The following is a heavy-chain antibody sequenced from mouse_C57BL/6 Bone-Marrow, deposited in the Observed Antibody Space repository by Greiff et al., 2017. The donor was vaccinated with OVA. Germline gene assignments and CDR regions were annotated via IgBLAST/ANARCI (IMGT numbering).Heavy chain of an antibody. D-gene: IGHD1-1*01. CDR2: IDPENGDT. CDR3: TPFFYGSPAGFAY. CDR1: GFNIKDDY. J-gene: IGHJ3*01. Sequence: EVQVVESGAELVRPGASVKLSCTASGFNIKDDYMHWVKPRPEQGLEWIGWIDPENGDTEYASKFQGKATITADTSSNTAYLQLSSLTSEDTAVYYCTPFFYGSPAGFAYWGQGTLVTVSA. V-gene: IGHV14-4*01.